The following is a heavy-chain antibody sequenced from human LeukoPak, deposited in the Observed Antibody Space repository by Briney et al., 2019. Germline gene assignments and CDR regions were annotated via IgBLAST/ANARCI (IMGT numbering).Heavy chain of an antibody. CDR1: GGSFSGYY. J-gene: IGHJ6*02. V-gene: IGHV4-34*01. CDR3: ARSYYYGMDV. Sequence: SETPSLTCAVYGGSFSGYYWSWIRQPPGKGLEWIGEINHSGSTNYNPSLKSRVTISVDTSKNQFSLKLSSVTAADTAVYYCARSYYYGMDVWGQGTTVTVSS. CDR2: INHSGST.